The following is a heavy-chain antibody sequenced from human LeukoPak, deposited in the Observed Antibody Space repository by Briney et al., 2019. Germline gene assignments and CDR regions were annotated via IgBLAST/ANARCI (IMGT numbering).Heavy chain of an antibody. V-gene: IGHV3-11*01. CDR1: GFTFSDYY. CDR2: ISSGGSTI. CDR3: ARRAAAGRCFVY. Sequence: GGSLRLSCAVSGFTFSDYYMSWIRQAPGKGLEWVSYISSGGSTISHADSVKGRFTISRDNAENSLYLQMNSLRAEDTAVYYCARRAAAGRCFVYWGQGTMVTVSS. J-gene: IGHJ4*02. D-gene: IGHD6-13*01.